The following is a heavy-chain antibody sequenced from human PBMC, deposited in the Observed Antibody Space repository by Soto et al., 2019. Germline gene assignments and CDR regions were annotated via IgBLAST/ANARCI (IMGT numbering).Heavy chain of an antibody. Sequence: GPTLVNPTQTLTLTCTFSGFSLSTSGVGVGWIRQPPGKALEWLALIYWNDDKRYSPSLKSRLTITKDTSKNQVVLTMPSMDHVDTAIYYCAHATAVLLWFGALSWFDPWGQGTLLTV. D-gene: IGHD3-10*01. CDR3: AHATAVLLWFGALSWFDP. V-gene: IGHV2-5*01. CDR2: IYWNDDK. J-gene: IGHJ5*02. CDR1: GFSLSTSGVG.